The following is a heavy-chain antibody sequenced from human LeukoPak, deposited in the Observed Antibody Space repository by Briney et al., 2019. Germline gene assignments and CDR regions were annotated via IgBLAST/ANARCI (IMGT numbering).Heavy chain of an antibody. D-gene: IGHD3-9*01. V-gene: IGHV1-46*01. CDR1: GDTFSSYA. CDR2: INPSGGIT. J-gene: IGHJ4*02. Sequence: VASVKVSCKASGDTFSSYAISWVRQAPGQGLEWMGTINPSGGITSYAQKFQGRVSMTRDTSTRTVYMELRNLRSEDTAVYYCARDHATIGKYDYWGQGSLVTVSS. CDR3: ARDHATIGKYDY.